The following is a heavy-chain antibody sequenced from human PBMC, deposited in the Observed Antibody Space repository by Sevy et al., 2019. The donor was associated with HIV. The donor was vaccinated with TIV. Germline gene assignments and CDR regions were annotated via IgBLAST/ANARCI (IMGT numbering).Heavy chain of an antibody. CDR1: GGSFSGYY. V-gene: IGHV4-34*01. J-gene: IGHJ4*02. CDR3: VRGVAAAGGGFDY. D-gene: IGHD6-13*01. Sequence: SETLSLTCAVYGGSFSGYYWSWIRQPPGKGLEWIGEINHSGSTNYYPSLKSRVTISVDTSKNQFSLKLSSVTAADTAVYYCVRGVAAAGGGFDYWGQGTLVTVSS. CDR2: INHSGST.